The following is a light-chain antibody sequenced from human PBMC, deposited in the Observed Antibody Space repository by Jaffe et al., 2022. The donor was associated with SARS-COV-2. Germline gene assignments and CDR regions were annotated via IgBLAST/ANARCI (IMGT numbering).Light chain of an antibody. Sequence: DIQMTQSPSTLSASVGDRVTITCRASQSISNWLAWYQQKPGKAPKLLIYKASTLESGVPSKFSGSGSGTEFTLTISSLQPDDLATYYCQQYKSYSRTFGQGTKVEIK. J-gene: IGKJ1*01. CDR1: QSISNW. CDR3: QQYKSYSRT. V-gene: IGKV1-5*03. CDR2: KAS.